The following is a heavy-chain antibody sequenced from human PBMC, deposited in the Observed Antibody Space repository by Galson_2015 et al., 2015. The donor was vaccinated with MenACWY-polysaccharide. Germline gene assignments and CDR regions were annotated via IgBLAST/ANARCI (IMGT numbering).Heavy chain of an antibody. CDR1: GFTFSAYT. CDR3: VKAHETSGWNRGPGY. J-gene: IGHJ4*02. CDR2: ISIDGRNT. D-gene: IGHD6-19*01. Sequence: SLRLSCAAYGFTFSAYTMSWIRQAPGKGLEWVTVISIDGRNTYYADPVKGRFTISRDNSKNTLFLQMNGLTAEDTAVYYCVKAHETSGWNRGPGYWGQGTLVTVSS. V-gene: IGHV3-23*01.